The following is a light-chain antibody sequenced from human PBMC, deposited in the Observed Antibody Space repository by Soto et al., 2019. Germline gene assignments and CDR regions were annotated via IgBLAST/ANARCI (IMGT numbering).Light chain of an antibody. CDR1: QGISSH. J-gene: IGKJ5*01. V-gene: IGKV1-9*01. CDR3: QQVNSFPST. Sequence: IQLNQSPSSRSGSVLDIVTITCLASQGISSHLAWYQQKPGKAPKLLIYAASTLQTGVPSRFSGGGSGTDFTLTLSSLQPEDFATYYCQQVNSFPSTFGQGTRLEIK. CDR2: AAS.